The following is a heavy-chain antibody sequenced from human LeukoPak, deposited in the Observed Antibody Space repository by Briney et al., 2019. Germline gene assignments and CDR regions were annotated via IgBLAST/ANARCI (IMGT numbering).Heavy chain of an antibody. CDR1: GYTFTGYY. CDR2: INPNSGGT. Sequence: VASVKVSCKASGYTFTGYYMHWVRQAPGQGLEWMGWINPNSGGTNYAQKFQGRVTMTGDTSISTAYMELSRLRSDDTAVYYCARDPYGSDLYCFDYWGQGTLVTVSS. J-gene: IGHJ4*02. D-gene: IGHD3-10*01. V-gene: IGHV1-2*02. CDR3: ARDPYGSDLYCFDY.